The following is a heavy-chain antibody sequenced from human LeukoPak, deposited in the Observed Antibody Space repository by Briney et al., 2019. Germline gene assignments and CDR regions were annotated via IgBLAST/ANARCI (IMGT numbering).Heavy chain of an antibody. CDR2: IYYSGST. V-gene: IGHV4-61*01. D-gene: IGHD3-10*01. Sequence: SETLFLTCTVSGGSVSSGSYYWSWIRQPPGKGLEWIGYIYYSGSTNYNPSLKSRVTISVDTSKNQFSLKLSSVTAADTAVYYCARSRFGELPYFDYWGQGTLVTVSS. J-gene: IGHJ4*02. CDR1: GGSVSSGSYY. CDR3: ARSRFGELPYFDY.